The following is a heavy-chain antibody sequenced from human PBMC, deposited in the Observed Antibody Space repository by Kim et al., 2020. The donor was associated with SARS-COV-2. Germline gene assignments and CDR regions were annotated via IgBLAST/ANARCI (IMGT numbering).Heavy chain of an antibody. CDR3: AKDTYDCSGYYPYYFDC. V-gene: IGHV3-30*02. D-gene: IGHD3-22*01. J-gene: IGHJ4*02. Sequence: VQGRFTISRADSKKTLYLQMNSLRAEDTALYYCAKDTYDCSGYYPYYFDCWGQGTLVTVSS.